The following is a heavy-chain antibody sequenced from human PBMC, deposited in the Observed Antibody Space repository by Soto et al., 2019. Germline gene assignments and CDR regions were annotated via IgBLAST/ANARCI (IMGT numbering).Heavy chain of an antibody. D-gene: IGHD3-22*01. J-gene: IGHJ1*01. V-gene: IGHV3-48*02. CDR2: ISSSSGTL. CDR1: GLTFDRYN. Sequence: GGSLRLSCAASGLTFDRYNMNWVRQAPGKGLEWVSYISSSSGTLDYADAVKGRFTISRDNAKNSLFLQMNNLRDEDTAVYYCASDYTFYYEPLRDWGQGTLVTVSS. CDR3: ASDYTFYYEPLRD.